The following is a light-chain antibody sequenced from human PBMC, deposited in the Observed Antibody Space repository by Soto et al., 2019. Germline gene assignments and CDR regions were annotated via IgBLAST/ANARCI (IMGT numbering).Light chain of an antibody. CDR3: PQYDSSPLT. Sequence: EIVLTQSPGTLSLSPRERATLSCRASQSVSSSYLAWYQQKPGQAPRLLIYGASSRATGIPDRFSGSGSGTDFTLSISRREPEDFAVYYCPQYDSSPLTFGGGTKVEIK. CDR2: GAS. CDR1: QSVSSSY. V-gene: IGKV3-20*01. J-gene: IGKJ4*01.